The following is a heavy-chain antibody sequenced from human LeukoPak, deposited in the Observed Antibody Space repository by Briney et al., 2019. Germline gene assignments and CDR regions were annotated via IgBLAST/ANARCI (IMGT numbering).Heavy chain of an antibody. D-gene: IGHD6-13*01. CDR2: INHSGST. Sequence: SETLSLTCAVYGGSFSGYYWSWIRQPPGKGLEWIGEINHSGSTNYNPSLKSRVTISVDTSKNQFSLKLSSVTATDTAVYYCAGGGGSSRWSLYYTWFDPWGQGTLVTGSS. V-gene: IGHV4-34*01. CDR3: AGGGGSSRWSLYYTWFDP. J-gene: IGHJ5*02. CDR1: GGSFSGYY.